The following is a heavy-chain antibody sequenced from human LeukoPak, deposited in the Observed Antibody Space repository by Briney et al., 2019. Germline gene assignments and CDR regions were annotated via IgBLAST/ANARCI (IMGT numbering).Heavy chain of an antibody. J-gene: IGHJ5*02. V-gene: IGHV1-69*05. CDR2: IIPIFGTA. CDR1: GGTFSSYA. Sequence: VKVSCKASGGTFSSYAISWVRQASGQGLEWMGRIIPIFGTANYAQKFQGRVTITMDESTSTAYMEPSSPRSEDTAVYYCAREALITMTLSWGEGTLVTVSS. CDR3: AREALITMTLS. D-gene: IGHD3-22*01.